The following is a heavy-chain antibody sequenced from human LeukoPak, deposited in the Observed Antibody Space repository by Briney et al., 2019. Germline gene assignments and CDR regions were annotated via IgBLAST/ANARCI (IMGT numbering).Heavy chain of an antibody. V-gene: IGHV3-74*01. CDR2: IDTDGKTT. CDR3: VRDKDGYNF. CDR1: GFTFNTYV. Sequence: GGSLRLSCAASGFTFNTYVMHWVRQAPGKGLVWVSRIDTDGKTTTYADSVKGRFTISRDNAKNMLYLQMNSLRVEDTAVYYCVRDKDGYNFWGQGTLVSVSS. D-gene: IGHD5-24*01. J-gene: IGHJ4*02.